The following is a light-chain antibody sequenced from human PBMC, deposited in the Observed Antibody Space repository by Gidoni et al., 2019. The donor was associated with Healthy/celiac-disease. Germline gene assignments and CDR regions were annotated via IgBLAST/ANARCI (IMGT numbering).Light chain of an antibody. CDR2: GAS. V-gene: IGKV3-15*01. J-gene: IGKJ3*01. Sequence: EIVMTQSPATLSVSPGERATLSCRARQCVSSNLAWYQQKPGQAPRLLIYGASTRATGIPARFSGSGSGTEFTLTISSLQSEDFAVYYCQQYNNWPFTFGPGTKVDIK. CDR1: QCVSSN. CDR3: QQYNNWPFT.